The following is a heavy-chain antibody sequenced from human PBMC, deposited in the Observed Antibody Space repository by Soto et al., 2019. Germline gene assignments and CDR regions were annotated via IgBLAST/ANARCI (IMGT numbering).Heavy chain of an antibody. Sequence: QVQLQQWGAEVLKPSETLSLTCVVNGGSFSTYYWTWIRQPPGKGLEWIGEINDSGITDSNPSLESRITISVDMAKNQFSLRVNSVTAADTAVYHCARGRSSFPDRRGIGYYGLDVWGQGTTVTVSS. V-gene: IGHV4-34*01. CDR1: GGSFSTYY. D-gene: IGHD3-3*01. CDR2: INDSGIT. CDR3: ARGRSSFPDRRGIGYYGLDV. J-gene: IGHJ6*02.